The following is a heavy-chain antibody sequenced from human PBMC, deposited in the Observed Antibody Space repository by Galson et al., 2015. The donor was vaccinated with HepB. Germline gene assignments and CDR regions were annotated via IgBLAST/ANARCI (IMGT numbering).Heavy chain of an antibody. J-gene: IGHJ6*02. Sequence: SLRLSCAASGFTFSTYAMNWVRQAPGKGLEWVSTISGSGGSTFYADSVKGRFTISRDNSRDTLYLQMNSLRAEDTAVYYCAKEETAVAHSYGMDVWGQGTTVTVSS. D-gene: IGHD6-19*01. CDR1: GFTFSTYA. CDR3: AKEETAVAHSYGMDV. CDR2: ISGSGGST. V-gene: IGHV3-23*01.